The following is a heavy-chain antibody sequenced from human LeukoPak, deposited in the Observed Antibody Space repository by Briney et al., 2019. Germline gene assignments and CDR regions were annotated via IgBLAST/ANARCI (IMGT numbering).Heavy chain of an antibody. CDR1: GGSISSYY. V-gene: IGHV4-59*01. CDR2: IYNSGST. Sequence: ASETLSLTCTVSGGSISSYYWSWIRQPPGKGLEWIGYIYNSGSTNYNPSLKSRVIISVDTSKDQISLKLSSVTAADTAVYYCARDRWFDPWGQGTLVTVSS. J-gene: IGHJ5*02. CDR3: ARDRWFDP.